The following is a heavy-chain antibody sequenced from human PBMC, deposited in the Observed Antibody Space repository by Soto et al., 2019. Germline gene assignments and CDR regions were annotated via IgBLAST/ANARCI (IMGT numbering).Heavy chain of an antibody. V-gene: IGHV1-2*04. CDR1: GYTFTGYY. D-gene: IGHD6-19*01. CDR2: INPNSGGT. CDR3: ARVGSSGCQDLGY. J-gene: IGHJ4*02. Sequence: QVQLVQSGAEVKKPGASVKVSCKASGYTFTGYYMHWVRQAPGQGLEWMGWINPNSGGTKYAQKFQGWVTMTRDTSISTAYMELSRLKSDDTDVYYCARVGSSGCQDLGYWGQGTLVTVSS.